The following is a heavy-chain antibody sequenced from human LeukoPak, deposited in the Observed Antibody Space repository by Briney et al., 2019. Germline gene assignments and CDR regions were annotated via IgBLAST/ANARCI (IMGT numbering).Heavy chain of an antibody. V-gene: IGHV1-18*04. CDR2: INPNNGNT. CDR1: GYTFTGYY. J-gene: IGHJ4*02. CDR3: ARDRPQEGRLFDY. Sequence: ASVKVSCKASGYTFTGYYMHWVRQAPGQGLEWMGWINPNNGNTNYAQKLQGRVTMTTDTSTSTAYMELRSLRSDDTAVYYCARDRPQEGRLFDYWGQGTLVTVSS.